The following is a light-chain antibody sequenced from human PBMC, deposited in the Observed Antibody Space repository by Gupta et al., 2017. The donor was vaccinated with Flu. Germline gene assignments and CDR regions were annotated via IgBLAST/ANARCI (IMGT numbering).Light chain of an antibody. Sequence: QSVSIAYGGDSIGSDTVHWYQQKPGQAPVLVLYDDDFRPSGIPERFSGSNSGNTATLTISRVEAGDAADYYCQVWDPSTDHWLFG. CDR2: DDD. J-gene: IGLJ3*02. CDR1: SIGSDT. V-gene: IGLV3-21*02. CDR3: QVWDPSTDHWL.